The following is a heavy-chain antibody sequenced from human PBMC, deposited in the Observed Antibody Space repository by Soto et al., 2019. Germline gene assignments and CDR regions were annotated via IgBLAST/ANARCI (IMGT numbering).Heavy chain of an antibody. CDR2: IIPIFGTA. D-gene: IGHD3-10*01. CDR3: ASAIRYYYGSGSYSPYYYGMDV. J-gene: IGHJ6*02. V-gene: IGHV1-69*01. Sequence: QVQLVQSGAEVKKPGSSVKVSCKASGGTFSSYAISWVRQAPGQGLEWMGGIIPIFGTANYAQKFQGRVTITADESTSTAYMELSSLRSEDTAVYYCASAIRYYYGSGSYSPYYYGMDVWGQGTTVTVSS. CDR1: GGTFSSYA.